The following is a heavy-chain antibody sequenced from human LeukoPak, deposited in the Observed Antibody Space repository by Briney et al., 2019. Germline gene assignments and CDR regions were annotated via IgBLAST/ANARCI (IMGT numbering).Heavy chain of an antibody. Sequence: GGSLRLSCAASGFTLSGTYMSWVRQAPGKGLEWVSVIYSGGSTYYADSVRGRFTISRDNSKNTLYLQMNSLRVEDTAVYYCARDMGFGDLMGYWGQGTLVTVSS. V-gene: IGHV3-53*01. J-gene: IGHJ4*02. CDR2: IYSGGST. D-gene: IGHD3-10*01. CDR3: ARDMGFGDLMGY. CDR1: GFTLSGTY.